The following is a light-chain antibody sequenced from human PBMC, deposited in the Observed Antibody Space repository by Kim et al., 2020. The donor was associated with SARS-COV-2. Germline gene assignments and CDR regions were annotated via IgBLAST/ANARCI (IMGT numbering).Light chain of an antibody. CDR3: QQFKDWPPLT. CDR2: DAS. Sequence: PGERVPLSCRASETVRNKLAWYQQKPGQAPSLLIYDASSRAAGIPDRFRGRGSGTEFTLTITSLQPEDSAVYYCQQFKDWPPLTFGGGTKVDIK. V-gene: IGKV3D-15*01. J-gene: IGKJ4*01. CDR1: ETVRNK.